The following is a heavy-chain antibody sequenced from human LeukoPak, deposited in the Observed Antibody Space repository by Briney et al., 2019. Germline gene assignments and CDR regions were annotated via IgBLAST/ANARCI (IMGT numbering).Heavy chain of an antibody. J-gene: IGHJ3*02. CDR3: ARARYDTNRAFDI. D-gene: IGHD2-8*01. Sequence: SETLSLTCTVSGGSIRSYYWSWIRQPPGKGLEWIGYLYYTGSTNYNPSLKSRVTISVDTSTNQFSLNLNSVTAADTAVYYCARARYDTNRAFDIWGQGTMVTVSS. CDR1: GGSIRSYY. CDR2: LYYTGST. V-gene: IGHV4-59*01.